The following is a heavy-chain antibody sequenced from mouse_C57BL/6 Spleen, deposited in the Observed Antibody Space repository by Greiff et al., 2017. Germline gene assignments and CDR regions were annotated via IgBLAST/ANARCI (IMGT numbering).Heavy chain of an antibody. J-gene: IGHJ4*01. V-gene: IGHV14-3*01. CDR1: GFNIKHTY. D-gene: IGHD1-1*01. CDR2: IDPANGNT. CDR3: ARDYYGSSHGAMDY. Sequence: VQLQQSVAELVRPGASVKLSCTASGFNIKHTYMHWVKQRPEQGLEWIGRIDPANGNTKYAPKFQGKATITADTSSNTAYLQLSSLTSEDTASYYGARDYYGSSHGAMDYWGQGTSVTVSS.